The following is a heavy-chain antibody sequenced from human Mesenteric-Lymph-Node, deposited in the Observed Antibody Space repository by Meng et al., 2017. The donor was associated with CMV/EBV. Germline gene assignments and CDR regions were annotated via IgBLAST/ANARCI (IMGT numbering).Heavy chain of an antibody. CDR1: GFTFSTYG. J-gene: IGHJ6*02. D-gene: IGHD3-10*01. CDR2: INWNGGSTI. V-gene: IGHV3-48*03. CDR3: ARDRPYGSGSYYSGNAMDV. Sequence: GESLKISCAASGFTFSTYGMHWVRQVPGKGLEWLSGINWNGGSTIYYADSVKGRFTISRDNAKNSLYLQMNSLRAEDTAVYYCARDRPYGSGSYYSGNAMDVWGQGTTVTVSS.